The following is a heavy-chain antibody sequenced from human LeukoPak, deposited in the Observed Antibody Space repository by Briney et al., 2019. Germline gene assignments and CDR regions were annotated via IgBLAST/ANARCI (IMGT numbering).Heavy chain of an antibody. J-gene: IGHJ6*03. Sequence: GASVKVSCKASGYTFTSYGISWVRQAPGQGLEWMGWINAYNGNTNYAQKLQGRVTMTTDTSTSTAYMELRSLRSDDTAVYYCARSSGTTYYYYYYMDVWGKGTTVTVSS. D-gene: IGHD1/OR15-1a*01. CDR2: INAYNGNT. CDR3: ARSSGTTYYYYYYMDV. CDR1: GYTFTSYG. V-gene: IGHV1-18*01.